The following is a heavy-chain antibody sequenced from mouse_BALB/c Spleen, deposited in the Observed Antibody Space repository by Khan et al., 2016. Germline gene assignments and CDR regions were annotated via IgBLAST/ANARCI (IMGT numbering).Heavy chain of an antibody. CDR2: IDPFNGGT. D-gene: IGHD1-1*01. V-gene: IGHV1S135*01. J-gene: IGHJ4*01. CDR1: GYSFTSYY. CDR3: ASSTQSVYAMDY. Sequence: VQLQQSGPELMKPGASVKISCKASGYSFTSYYMHWVKQSHGKSLEWIGYIDPFNGGTSYNQKFKGKATLTADKSSSTAYMHLSSLTSEDSAVYYCASSTQSVYAMDYWGQGTSVTVSS.